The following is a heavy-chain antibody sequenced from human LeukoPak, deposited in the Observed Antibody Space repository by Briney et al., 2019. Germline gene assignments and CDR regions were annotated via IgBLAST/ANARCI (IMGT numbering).Heavy chain of an antibody. CDR1: GFTFSTYA. CDR2: ISGSGGST. Sequence: PGGPLRLSCVASGFTFSTYAMTWVRQAPGKGLEWVSGISGSGGSTYYADSVKGRFTISRDNSKSTLYLQMNNLRAEDTALYYCAEGYWNPGYWGQGTLVTVSS. V-gene: IGHV3-23*01. D-gene: IGHD1-1*01. CDR3: AEGYWNPGY. J-gene: IGHJ4*02.